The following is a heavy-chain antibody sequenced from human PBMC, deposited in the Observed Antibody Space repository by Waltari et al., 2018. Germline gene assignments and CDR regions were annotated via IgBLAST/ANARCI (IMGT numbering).Heavy chain of an antibody. Sequence: QVQLVQSGAEVKKPGASVKVYCKASGYTFTGSYMHWVRQAPGQGLEWMGRINPNSGGTNYAQKFQGRVTMTRDTSISTAYMELSRLRSDDTAVYYCFERSGSPYGMDVWGQGTTVTVSS. CDR1: GYTFTGSY. J-gene: IGHJ6*02. D-gene: IGHD1-26*01. CDR3: FERSGSPYGMDV. CDR2: INPNSGGT. V-gene: IGHV1-2*06.